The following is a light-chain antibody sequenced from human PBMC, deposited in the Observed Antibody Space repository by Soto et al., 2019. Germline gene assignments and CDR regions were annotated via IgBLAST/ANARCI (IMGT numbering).Light chain of an antibody. CDR3: QQYYSTPRT. Sequence: DIVMTQSPDSLAVSLGERATINCKSSQSVLYSSNNKNYLAWYQQKPGQPPKLLIYWASTRESGVPDRFSGSGSGTEFTLTISSLQAEDVAVYYCQQYYSTPRTFGQGTKVESK. J-gene: IGKJ1*01. V-gene: IGKV4-1*01. CDR2: WAS. CDR1: QSVLYSSNNKNY.